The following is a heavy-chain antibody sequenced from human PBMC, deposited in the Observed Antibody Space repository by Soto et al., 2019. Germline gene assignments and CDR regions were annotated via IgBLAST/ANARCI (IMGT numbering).Heavy chain of an antibody. V-gene: IGHV3-30*18. J-gene: IGHJ4*02. CDR3: AKDPLGTTGKLDY. CDR2: ISYDGSNK. Sequence: PGGSLRLSCAASGFTFSSYGMHWVRQAPGKGLEWVAVISYDGSNKYYADSVKGRFTISRDNSKNTLYLQMNSLRAEDTAVYYCAKDPLGTTGKLDYWGQGTLVTVSS. CDR1: GFTFSSYG. D-gene: IGHD1-1*01.